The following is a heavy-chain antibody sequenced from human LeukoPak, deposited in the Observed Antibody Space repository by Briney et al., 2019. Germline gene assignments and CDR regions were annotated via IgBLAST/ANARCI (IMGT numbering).Heavy chain of an antibody. Sequence: SETLSLTCAVYGGSFSSYSWSWIRQPPGKGLEWIGEINHSGSTNYIPSLKSRVTISVDTSKNQFSLKLSSVTAADTAVYYCARGPTYCTSASGCFNYWGQGTLVTVSS. D-gene: IGHD2-2*01. CDR3: ARGPTYCTSASGCFNY. J-gene: IGHJ4*02. V-gene: IGHV4-34*01. CDR1: GGSFSSYS. CDR2: INHSGST.